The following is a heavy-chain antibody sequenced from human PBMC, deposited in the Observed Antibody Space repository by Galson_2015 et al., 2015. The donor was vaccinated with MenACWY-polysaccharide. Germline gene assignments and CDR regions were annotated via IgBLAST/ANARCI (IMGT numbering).Heavy chain of an antibody. CDR3: ARVRGVPNWFDP. J-gene: IGHJ5*02. CDR1: GFTFSSYS. V-gene: IGHV3-48*02. D-gene: IGHD3-10*01. CDR2: ITTSGSTR. Sequence: SLRLSCAGSGFTFSSYSIIWVRQAPGKGLEWVSYITTSGSTRYYADSVKGRFTVSRDNAKNSVYLQMNSLRDEDTAVYYCARVRGVPNWFDPWGQGTLVTVSS.